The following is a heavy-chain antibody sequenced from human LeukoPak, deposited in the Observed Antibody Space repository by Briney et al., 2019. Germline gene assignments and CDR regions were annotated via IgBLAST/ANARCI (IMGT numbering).Heavy chain of an antibody. V-gene: IGHV4-38-2*01. CDR1: GYSISSGYY. Sequence: SETLSLTCAVSGYSISSGYYWIWIRQPPGKGLEWIGSIYYSGSTYYNPSLKSRVTISVDTSKNQFSLKLSSVTAADTAVYYCVRNTITIFGVVIVPNWFDPWGQGTLVTVSS. J-gene: IGHJ5*02. CDR3: VRNTITIFGVVIVPNWFDP. CDR2: IYYSGST. D-gene: IGHD3-3*01.